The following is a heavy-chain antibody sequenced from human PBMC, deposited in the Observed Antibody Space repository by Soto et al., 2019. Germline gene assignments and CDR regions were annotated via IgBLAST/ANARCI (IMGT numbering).Heavy chain of an antibody. V-gene: IGHV3-30-3*01. CDR2: ISFDGSNK. D-gene: IGHD6-19*01. CDR3: ARLPGALVAVLYIYPLDGREAMSDVDV. CDR1: GFKFNYYP. Sequence: QMQLVESGGGVVQPGESLRLSCAASGFKFNYYPMHWVRQTPGKGLEWVAVISFDGSNKFYADSVKGRFTISKDNSKNRLYLQMNSVRPEDAAVYYCARLPGALVAVLYIYPLDGREAMSDVDVWGQGTTVSVSS. J-gene: IGHJ6*02.